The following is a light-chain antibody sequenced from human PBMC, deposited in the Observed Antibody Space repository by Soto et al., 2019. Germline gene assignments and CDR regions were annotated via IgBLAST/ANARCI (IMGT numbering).Light chain of an antibody. CDR1: SSDVGGYNF. Sequence: QSALTQPPSASGSRGQSVTISCTGTSSDVGGYNFVSWYQQHPGKAPKLILYEVTKRPSGVPDRFSVSKAGNTASLTVSGLQTEDEAHYYCSSYAGTKSRNVFGTGTKVTVL. CDR2: EVT. J-gene: IGLJ1*01. CDR3: SSYAGTKSRNV. V-gene: IGLV2-8*01.